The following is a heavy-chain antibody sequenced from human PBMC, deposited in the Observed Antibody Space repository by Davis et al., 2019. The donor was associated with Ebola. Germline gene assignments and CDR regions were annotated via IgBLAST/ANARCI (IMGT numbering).Heavy chain of an antibody. D-gene: IGHD1-1*01. CDR2: ICGSPGTT. V-gene: IGHV3-23*01. Sequence: PGGSLRLSCAASGFTFTSYAMTWFRQAPGKGLEWVSSICGSPGTTYYADSVRGRFTVSRDNSKNTLFLQLNSLRDDDTAVYYCAKETAAIPTRTDYWGQGTLVTVSS. J-gene: IGHJ4*02. CDR3: AKETAAIPTRTDY. CDR1: GFTFTSYA.